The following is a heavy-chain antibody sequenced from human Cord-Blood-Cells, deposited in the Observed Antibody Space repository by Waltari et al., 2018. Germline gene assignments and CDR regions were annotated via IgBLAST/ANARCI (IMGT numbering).Heavy chain of an antibody. J-gene: IGHJ2*01. CDR2: IYYSGST. V-gene: IGHV4-59*01. CDR3: AREVYSNPYWYFDL. Sequence: QVQLQESGPGLVKPSETLSLTCTVSGGSISSYYWSWIRQPPGKGLEWIGYIYYSGSTNYNPSLKSRVTISVDTSKNQFSLKLSSVTAADTAVYYGAREVYSNPYWYFDLWGRGTLVTVSS. D-gene: IGHD4-4*01. CDR1: GGSISSYY.